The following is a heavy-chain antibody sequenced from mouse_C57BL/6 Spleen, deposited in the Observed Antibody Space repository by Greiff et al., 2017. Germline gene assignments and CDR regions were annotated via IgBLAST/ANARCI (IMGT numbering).Heavy chain of an antibody. V-gene: IGHV1-42*01. CDR2: INPSTGGT. CDR3: ARRYDYVTWFAY. CDR1: GYSFTGYY. D-gene: IGHD2-4*01. Sequence: EVQGVESGPELVKPGASVKISCKASGYSFTGYYMNWVKQSPEKSLEWIGEINPSTGGTTYNQKFKAKATLTVDKSSSTAYMQLKSLTSEDSAVXYCARRYDYVTWFAYWGQGTLVTVSA. J-gene: IGHJ3*01.